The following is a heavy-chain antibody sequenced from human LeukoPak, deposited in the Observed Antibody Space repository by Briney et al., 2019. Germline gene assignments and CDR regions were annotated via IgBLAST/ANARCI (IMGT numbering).Heavy chain of an antibody. CDR2: ISYDGSNK. D-gene: IGHD5-12*01. CDR1: GFTFSSYS. Sequence: GGSLRLSCAASGFTFSSYSMHRVGQAPGKGLVGVAVISYDGSNKYYADSERGRFTISRDNSKNTLYLQTNTLRAEDTAVYYGERDGDIYTGYDSRRHCDYWGQGTLVTVSS. CDR3: ERDGDIYTGYDSRRHCDY. J-gene: IGHJ4*02. V-gene: IGHV3-30*03.